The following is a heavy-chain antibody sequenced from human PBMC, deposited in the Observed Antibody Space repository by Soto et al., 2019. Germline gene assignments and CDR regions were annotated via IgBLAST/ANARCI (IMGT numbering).Heavy chain of an antibody. J-gene: IGHJ5*02. Sequence: PGGSLRLSCAASGFTFSSYAMSWVRQAPGKGLEWVSAISGSGGSTYYADSVKGRFTISRDNSKNTLYLQMNSLRAEDTAVYYCAKDEDSYSYGKNWFDPWGQGTLVTVSS. V-gene: IGHV3-23*01. CDR1: GFTFSSYA. D-gene: IGHD5-18*01. CDR3: AKDEDSYSYGKNWFDP. CDR2: ISGSGGST.